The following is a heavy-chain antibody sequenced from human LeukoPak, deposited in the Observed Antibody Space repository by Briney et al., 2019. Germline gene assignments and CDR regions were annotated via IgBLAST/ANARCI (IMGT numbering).Heavy chain of an antibody. CDR3: ARGRVVAANAYYYYYMDV. V-gene: IGHV4-34*01. J-gene: IGHJ6*03. CDR2: INHSGST. D-gene: IGHD2-15*01. CDR1: GGSISSYY. Sequence: SETLSLTRTVSGGSISSYYWSWIRQPPGKGLEWIGEINHSGSTNYNPSLKSRVTISVDTSKNQFSLKLSSVTAADTAVYYCARGRVVAANAYYYYYMDVWGKGTTVTVSS.